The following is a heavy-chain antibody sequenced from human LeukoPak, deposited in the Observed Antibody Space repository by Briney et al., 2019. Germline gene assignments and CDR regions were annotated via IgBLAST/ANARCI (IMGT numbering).Heavy chain of an antibody. Sequence: ASVKVSCKGSGYTFTKYAISWVRQAPGQGLEYMGWIDSNTGNPTYAQGFTGRFVFSLDTSVSTAYLQISSLKAEDSAIYFCANCYDSSGFFAYWGQGTLVTVSS. V-gene: IGHV7-4-1*02. CDR3: ANCYDSSGFFAY. D-gene: IGHD3-22*01. CDR2: IDSNTGNP. J-gene: IGHJ4*02. CDR1: GYTFTKYA.